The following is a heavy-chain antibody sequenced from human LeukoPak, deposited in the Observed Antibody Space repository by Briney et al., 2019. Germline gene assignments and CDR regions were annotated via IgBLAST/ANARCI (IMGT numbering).Heavy chain of an antibody. CDR3: AKYTSFQLGMNWDY. V-gene: IGHV3-23*01. J-gene: IGHJ4*02. CDR1: GFSFNSYA. D-gene: IGHD7-27*01. Sequence: GGSLRLSCAASGFSFNSYAMSWVRQAPGKGLEWVSGISATGGSTYHADSVKGRFTFSRDNSKNTLYLQMNSLRAEDTAVYYCAKYTSFQLGMNWDYWGQGTLVTVSS. CDR2: ISATGGST.